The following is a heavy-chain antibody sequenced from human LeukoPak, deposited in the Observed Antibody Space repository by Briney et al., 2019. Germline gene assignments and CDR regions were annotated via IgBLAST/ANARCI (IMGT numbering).Heavy chain of an antibody. J-gene: IGHJ6*02. CDR1: GFTFSSYT. CDR3: AKGRSSAPGGMDV. CDR2: ITTSDGNT. D-gene: IGHD6-19*01. Sequence: PGGSLRLSCAASGFTFSSYTMSWVRQAPGKGLEWVSTITTSDGNTYYADSVEGRFTVSRDNSKNTLFLQMNSLRAEDTAVYYCAKGRSSAPGGMDVWGQGTTVTVSS. V-gene: IGHV3-23*01.